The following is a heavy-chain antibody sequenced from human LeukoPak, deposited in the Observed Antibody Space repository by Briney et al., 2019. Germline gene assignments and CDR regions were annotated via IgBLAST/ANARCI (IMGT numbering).Heavy chain of an antibody. D-gene: IGHD6-19*01. CDR2: IKQDGSEK. V-gene: IGHV3-7*01. Sequence: GGSLRLSCAASGFTLSSYWMSWVRQAPGKGLEWVANIKQDGSEKYYVDSVKGRFTISRDNAKNSLYLQMNSLRAEDTAVYYCARDPYSSGWYGNENYYWFDPWGQGTLVTVSS. CDR3: ARDPYSSGWYGNENYYWFDP. J-gene: IGHJ5*02. CDR1: GFTLSSYW.